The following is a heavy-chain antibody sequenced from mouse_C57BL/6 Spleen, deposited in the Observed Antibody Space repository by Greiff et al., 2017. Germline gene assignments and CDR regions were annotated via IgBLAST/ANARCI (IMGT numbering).Heavy chain of an antibody. CDR1: GYAFSSYW. D-gene: IGHD3-2*02. Sequence: QVQLQQSGAELVKPGASVKISCKASGYAFSSYWMNWVKQRPGKGLEWIGQIYPGDGDTNYNGKFKGKATLTADKSSSTAYMQLSSLTSEDSAVYFCARSDSSGPGPYYWGQGTTRTVSS. V-gene: IGHV1-80*01. CDR2: IYPGDGDT. J-gene: IGHJ2*01. CDR3: ARSDSSGPGPYY.